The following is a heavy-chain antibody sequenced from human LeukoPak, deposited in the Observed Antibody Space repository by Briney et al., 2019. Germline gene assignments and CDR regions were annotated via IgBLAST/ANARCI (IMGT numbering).Heavy chain of an antibody. CDR3: ARDGYSSGGGGTDY. V-gene: IGHV3-33*01. Sequence: GGFLRLSCAASGFTFSSYGMHWVRQAPGKGLEWVAVIWYDGSNKYYADSVKGRFTISRDNSKNTLYLQMNSLRAEDTAVYYCARDGYSSGGGGTDYWGQGTLVTVSS. CDR2: IWYDGSNK. CDR1: GFTFSSYG. D-gene: IGHD6-19*01. J-gene: IGHJ4*02.